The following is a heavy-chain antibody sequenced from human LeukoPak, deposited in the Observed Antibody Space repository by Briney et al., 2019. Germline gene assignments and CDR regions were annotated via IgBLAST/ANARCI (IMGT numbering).Heavy chain of an antibody. D-gene: IGHD3-10*01. CDR1: GITLSNYW. V-gene: IGHV3-74*01. Sequence: GGSLRLSCAASGITLSNYWMHWVRQVPGKGLVWVSRINYEGSTTSYADSVKGRFTISRDNAKNTLYLQMNSLRAEDTSVYYCARILVYGSGAEAFDYWGQGTLVTVSS. CDR2: INYEGSTT. J-gene: IGHJ4*02. CDR3: ARILVYGSGAEAFDY.